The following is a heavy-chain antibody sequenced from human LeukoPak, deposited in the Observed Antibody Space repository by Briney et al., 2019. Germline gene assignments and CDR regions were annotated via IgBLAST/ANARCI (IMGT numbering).Heavy chain of an antibody. J-gene: IGHJ6*02. CDR3: ARVYSGGSDGMDV. CDR1: GFTFSSYS. V-gene: IGHV3-21*01. CDR2: ISSSSSYI. Sequence: GGSLRLSCAASGFTFSSYSMTWVRQAPGKGLEWVSSISSSSSYIYYADSVKGRFTISRDNAKNSLYLQMNGLRAEDTAVYYCARVYSGGSDGMDVWGQGTTVTVSS. D-gene: IGHD2-15*01.